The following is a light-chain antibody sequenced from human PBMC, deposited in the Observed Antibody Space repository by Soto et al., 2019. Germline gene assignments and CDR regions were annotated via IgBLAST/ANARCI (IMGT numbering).Light chain of an antibody. V-gene: IGLV2-14*03. CDR2: DVT. CDR1: SSDVGGYNY. Sequence: QSALTQPASVSGSPGQSIAISCTGTSSDVGGYNYVSWYQHHPGKAPKLMIYDVTNRPSGVSNRFSGSKSGNTASLTISGLQAEDEADYYCTSYASSITLYVFGTGTKLTVL. CDR3: TSYASSITLYV. J-gene: IGLJ1*01.